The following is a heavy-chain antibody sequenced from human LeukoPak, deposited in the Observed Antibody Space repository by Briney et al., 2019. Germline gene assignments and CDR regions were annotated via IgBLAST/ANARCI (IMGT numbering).Heavy chain of an antibody. D-gene: IGHD6-13*01. Sequence: PSETLSLTCSVSGGSISSYYWSWIRQPPGKGLEWIGYIYYSGSTNYNPSLQSRVAISVDTSKNQLSLKLSSVIAADTAVYYCARDTAVAAAGSRGVDYWGQGTLVTVSS. V-gene: IGHV4-59*01. CDR3: ARDTAVAAAGSRGVDY. CDR1: GGSISSYY. J-gene: IGHJ4*02. CDR2: IYYSGST.